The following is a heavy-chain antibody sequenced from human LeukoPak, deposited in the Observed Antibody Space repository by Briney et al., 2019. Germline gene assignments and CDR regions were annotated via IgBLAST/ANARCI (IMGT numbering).Heavy chain of an antibody. J-gene: IGHJ3*02. CDR2: MYYSGST. V-gene: IGHV4-59*01. D-gene: IGHD3-10*01. Sequence: SETLSLTCSVSGGSISDYYWSWIRQPPGKGLEWIGYMYYSGSTKYNPSLTSRVAMSVDTSKNQFSLRLSSVTAADTAVYYCARARSVLLWFGEFPPAAFDIWGQGTMVTVSS. CDR3: ARARSVLLWFGEFPPAAFDI. CDR1: GGSISDYY.